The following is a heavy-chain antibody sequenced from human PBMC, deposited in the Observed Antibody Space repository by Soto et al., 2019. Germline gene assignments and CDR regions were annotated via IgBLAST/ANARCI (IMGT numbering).Heavy chain of an antibody. V-gene: IGHV3-7*01. D-gene: IGHD3-9*01. Sequence: QLVESGGGLVQPGGSLRLSCATSGFTFNTYWMTWVRQAPGKGLEWVANIKEDGCEENYVDSVKGRFTISRDNGKNSLFLQMNRLRREDSAVYYCVRSFSFDWLLFTLDYWGQGTLVSVSS. CDR1: GFTFNTYW. J-gene: IGHJ4*02. CDR3: VRSFSFDWLLFTLDY. CDR2: IKEDGCEE.